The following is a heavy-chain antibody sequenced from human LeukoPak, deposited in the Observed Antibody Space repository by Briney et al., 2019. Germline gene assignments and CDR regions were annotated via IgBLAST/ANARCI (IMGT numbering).Heavy chain of an antibody. CDR3: ARDRRDILTGPQSSDAFDI. J-gene: IGHJ3*02. Sequence: GASVKVSCKASGYTFTSYGISWVRQAPGQGIEWMGWISVYNGNTNYAQKLQGRVTLTTDTSTSTAYMELRSLRSDDTAVYYCARDRRDILTGPQSSDAFDIWGQGTMVTVSS. CDR1: GYTFTSYG. D-gene: IGHD3-9*01. CDR2: ISVYNGNT. V-gene: IGHV1-18*01.